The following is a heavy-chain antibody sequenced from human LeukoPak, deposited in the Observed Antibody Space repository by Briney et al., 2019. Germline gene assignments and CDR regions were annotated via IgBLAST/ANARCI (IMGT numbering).Heavy chain of an antibody. J-gene: IGHJ4*02. CDR3: ARTYYDFWSGYYSHEGNPFDY. CDR2: ISGGGDNT. Sequence: GGSLRLSCAASGFTFSSFAMNWVRQAPGKGLEWVSAISGGGDNTYYADSVKGRFSISRDNSKNTLYLQMNNLRAEDTAVYYCARTYYDFWSGYYSHEGNPFDYWGQGTLVTVSS. V-gene: IGHV3-23*01. D-gene: IGHD3-3*01. CDR1: GFTFSSFA.